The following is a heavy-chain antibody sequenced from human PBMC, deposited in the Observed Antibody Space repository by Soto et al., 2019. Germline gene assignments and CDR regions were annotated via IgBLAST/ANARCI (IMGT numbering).Heavy chain of an antibody. D-gene: IGHD3-10*01. CDR2: TYYRSKWYN. V-gene: IGHV6-1*01. J-gene: IGHJ6*02. Sequence: SQTLSLTCAISGDSVSSNSAAWNWIRQSPSRGLEWLGRTYYRSKWYNDYAVSVKSRITINPDTSKNQFSLQLNSMTPEDWAVFYCERDSGYYYYGMDVWGQGTTVTVSS. CDR1: GDSVSSNSAA. CDR3: ERDSGYYYYGMDV.